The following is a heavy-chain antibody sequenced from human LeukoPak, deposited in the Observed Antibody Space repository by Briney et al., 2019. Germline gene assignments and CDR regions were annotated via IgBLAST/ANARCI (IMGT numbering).Heavy chain of an antibody. CDR3: ARGEASEGYCSGGSCYSEYFQH. CDR1: GYTFTSYD. Sequence: ASVKVSCKASGYTFTSYDINWVRQATGQGLEWMGWMNPNSGNTGYAQKFQGRVTMTRNTSISTAYMELSSLRSEDTAVYYCARGEASEGYCSGGSCYSEYFQHWGQGTLVTVSS. J-gene: IGHJ1*01. D-gene: IGHD2-15*01. V-gene: IGHV1-8*01. CDR2: MNPNSGNT.